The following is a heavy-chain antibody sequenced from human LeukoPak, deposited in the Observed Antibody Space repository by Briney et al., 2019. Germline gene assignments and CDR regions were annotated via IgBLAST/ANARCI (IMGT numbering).Heavy chain of an antibody. CDR1: GCTVSSNY. D-gene: IGHD3-16*01. CDR2: IYSGGST. Sequence: GGSLRLSCAASGCTVSSNYMSWVRQAPGKGLEWVSVIYSGGSTYYAYSVNVRFTISRDNSKNTLYLQMNSLRAEDAAVYYCERDEGFGGHFDYWCQGTLVTVPS. CDR3: ERDEGFGGHFDY. J-gene: IGHJ4*02. V-gene: IGHV3-66*01.